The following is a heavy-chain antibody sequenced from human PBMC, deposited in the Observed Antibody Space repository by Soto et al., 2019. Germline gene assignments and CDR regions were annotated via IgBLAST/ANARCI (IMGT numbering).Heavy chain of an antibody. CDR2: IWYDGSNK. CDR3: ARVRRRYGDYYYGMDV. Sequence: PGGSLRLSCAASGFTFSSYGVHWVRQAPGKGLEWVAVIWYDGSNKYYADSVKGRFTISRDNSKNTLYLQMNSLRAEDTAVYYCARVRRRYGDYYYGMDVWGQGTTVTVSS. V-gene: IGHV3-33*01. CDR1: GFTFSSYG. D-gene: IGHD4-17*01. J-gene: IGHJ6*02.